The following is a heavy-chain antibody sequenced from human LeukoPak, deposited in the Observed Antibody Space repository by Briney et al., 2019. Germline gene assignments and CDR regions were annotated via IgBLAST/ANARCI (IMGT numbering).Heavy chain of an antibody. V-gene: IGHV3-23*01. Sequence: GGSLTPSCAASGFTFNNHAMNWVRQAPGKGLEWVSSISGGGGSTNYADSVKGRFTISRDNSKNTLSLEMNSLRADDTAVYFCAKGRVVTTSPLNYWGQGTLVNVSS. CDR2: ISGGGGST. CDR3: AKGRVVTTSPLNY. J-gene: IGHJ4*02. CDR1: GFTFNNHA. D-gene: IGHD2-21*02.